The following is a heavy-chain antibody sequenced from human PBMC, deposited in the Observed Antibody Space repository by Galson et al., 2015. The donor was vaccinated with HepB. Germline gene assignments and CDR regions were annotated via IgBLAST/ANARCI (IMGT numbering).Heavy chain of an antibody. D-gene: IGHD1-14*01. V-gene: IGHV3-7*01. J-gene: IGHJ4*02. CDR3: ARDPEQQLPPYYFDY. CDR2: IKQDGSEK. Sequence: SLRLSCAASGFTFSSYWMSWVRQAPGKGLEWVANIKQDGSEKYYVDSVKGRFTISRDNAKRSLYLQMNSLTVEDTAIYYCARDPEQQLPPYYFDYWGQGTLVTVSS. CDR1: GFTFSSYW.